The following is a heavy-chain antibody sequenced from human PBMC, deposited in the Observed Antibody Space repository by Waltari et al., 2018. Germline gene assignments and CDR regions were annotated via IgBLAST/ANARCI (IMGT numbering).Heavy chain of an antibody. Sequence: EVQLVESGGGLVKPGGSLRLSCAASGFTLSTYSMNWVRQAPGKGLEWVSSISSRSYIYYVDSVKGLFTISRDNAKNSLYLQMNSLRAEDTAVYYCGRDVYGDYVGGGGGAFDIWGQGTMVTVSS. D-gene: IGHD4-17*01. CDR1: GFTLSTYS. CDR3: GRDVYGDYVGGGGGAFDI. J-gene: IGHJ3*02. CDR2: ISSRSYI. V-gene: IGHV3-21*01.